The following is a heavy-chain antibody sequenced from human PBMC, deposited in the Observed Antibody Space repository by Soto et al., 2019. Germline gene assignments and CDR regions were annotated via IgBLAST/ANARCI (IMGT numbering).Heavy chain of an antibody. CDR2: IYYSGST. CDR1: GGSISSYY. Sequence: SETLSLTCTVSGGSISSYYWSWIRQPPGKGLEWIGYIYYSGSTNYNPSLKSRVTISVDTSKSQFSLKLSSVTAADTAVYYCARLESYCSSTGCHSPGVYYYYYMDVWGKGTTVTVSS. J-gene: IGHJ6*03. CDR3: ARLESYCSSTGCHSPGVYYYYYMDV. D-gene: IGHD2-2*01. V-gene: IGHV4-59*08.